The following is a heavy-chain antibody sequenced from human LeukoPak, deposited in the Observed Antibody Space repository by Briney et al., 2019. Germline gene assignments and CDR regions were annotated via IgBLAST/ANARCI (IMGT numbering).Heavy chain of an antibody. CDR1: GFTFGDYA. V-gene: IGHV3-49*04. D-gene: IGHD3-10*01. J-gene: IGHJ4*02. CDR2: IRSKAYGGTT. CDR3: TRDRVTMVRGATDY. Sequence: GGPLRLSCTASGFTFGDYAMSWVRQAPGKGLEWVGFIRSKAYGGTTEYAASVKGRFTISRDDSKSIAYLQMNSLKTEDTAVYYCTRDRVTMVRGATDYWGQGTLVTVSS.